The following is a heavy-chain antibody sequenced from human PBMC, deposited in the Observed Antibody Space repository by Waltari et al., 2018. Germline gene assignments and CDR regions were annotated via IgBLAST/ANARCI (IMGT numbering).Heavy chain of an antibody. D-gene: IGHD6-6*01. Sequence: EVQLLESGGGLVQPGGSLRLSCAASGFTFSSYAMSWVRQAPGQGLGWVSAISGSGGSTYYADSVKGRFTISRDNSKNTLYLQMNSLRAEDTVVYYCAKKGAVREQLVYYYYYYMDVWGKGTTVTISS. CDR2: ISGSGGST. CDR3: AKKGAVREQLVYYYYYYMDV. J-gene: IGHJ6*03. CDR1: GFTFSSYA. V-gene: IGHV3-23*01.